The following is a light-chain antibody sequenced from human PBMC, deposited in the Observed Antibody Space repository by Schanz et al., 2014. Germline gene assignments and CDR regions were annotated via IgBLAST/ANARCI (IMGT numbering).Light chain of an antibody. V-gene: IGLV2-14*02. CDR1: SSDVGNYNL. J-gene: IGLJ2*01. CDR3: TSYAGSNQVV. CDR2: DVT. Sequence: QSALTQPASVSGSPGQSITISCTGTSSDVGNYNLVSWYQQHPGKAPKLMIYDVTNRPSGVPDRFSGSKSGNTASLTISGLQAEDEADYYCTSYAGSNQVVFGGGTKLTVL.